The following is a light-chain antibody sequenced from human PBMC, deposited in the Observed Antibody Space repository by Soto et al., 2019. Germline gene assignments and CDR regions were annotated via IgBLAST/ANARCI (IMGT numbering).Light chain of an antibody. CDR2: DVT. CDR3: CSYAGSLYV. Sequence: QSALTQPRSVSGSPGQSVTISCTGTSSDVGAYIYVSWYQQHPGKAPKVMIYDVTKRHSGVPERFSCSKSGNTASLTISGVPAEDETDYYCCSYAGSLYVFSTGTELTVL. J-gene: IGLJ1*01. V-gene: IGLV2-11*01. CDR1: SSDVGAYIY.